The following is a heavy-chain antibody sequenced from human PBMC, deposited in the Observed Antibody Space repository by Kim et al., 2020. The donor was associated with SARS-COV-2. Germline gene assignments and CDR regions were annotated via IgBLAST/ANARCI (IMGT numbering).Heavy chain of an antibody. Sequence: SETLSLTCAVYGGSFSGYYWSWIRQPPGKGLEWIGEINHSGRTNYNPSLKSRVTISVDTSKNQFSLKLTSVTAADAALYSCARSLSNTSGWGSHYCDLWGQGILVTVSS. V-gene: IGHV4-34*01. CDR1: GGSFSGYY. CDR2: INHSGRT. J-gene: IGHJ4*02. CDR3: ARSLSNTSGWGSHYCDL. D-gene: IGHD3-10*01.